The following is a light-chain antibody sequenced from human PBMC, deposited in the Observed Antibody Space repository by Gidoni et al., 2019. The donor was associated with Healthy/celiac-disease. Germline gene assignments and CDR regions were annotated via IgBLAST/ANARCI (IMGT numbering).Light chain of an antibody. V-gene: IGLV1-40*01. CDR1: SSNIGAGYD. CDR3: QSYDSSLSGWV. CDR2: GNS. Sequence: QSVLTHPPSASGAPGQRVTISCTGSSSNIGAGYDVHWYQQLPGTAPKLLIYGNSNRPSGVPDRFSGSKSGTSASLAITGLQAEDEADYYCQSYDSSLSGWVFGGGTKLTVL. J-gene: IGLJ3*02.